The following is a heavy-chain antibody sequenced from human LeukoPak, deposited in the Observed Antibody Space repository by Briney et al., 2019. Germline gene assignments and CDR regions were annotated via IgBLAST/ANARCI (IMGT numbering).Heavy chain of an antibody. CDR1: GFTFDDYG. J-gene: IGHJ4*02. Sequence: GGSLRLSCAASGFTFDDYGMSWVRHAPGKGLEWVSGINWNGGSTGYADSVKGRFTVSRDNAKNSLYLQMNSLRAEDTALYYCAREQAVGGTRHFDYWGQGTLVTVSS. CDR3: AREQAVGGTRHFDY. D-gene: IGHD6-19*01. CDR2: INWNGGST. V-gene: IGHV3-20*04.